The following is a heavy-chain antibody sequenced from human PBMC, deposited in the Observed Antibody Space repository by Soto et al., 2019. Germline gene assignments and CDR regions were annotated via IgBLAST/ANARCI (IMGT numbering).Heavy chain of an antibody. V-gene: IGHV3-48*02. J-gene: IGHJ6*02. Sequence: PGWSLRLSCAASVFTFISYSMNWVRQAPGKGLEWVSYISSSSSTIYYADSVKGRFTISRDNAKNSLYLQMNSLRDEDTAVYYCARGGLYYYYGMDVWGQGTTVTVSS. CDR2: ISSSSSTI. CDR1: VFTFISYS. CDR3: ARGGLYYYYGMDV.